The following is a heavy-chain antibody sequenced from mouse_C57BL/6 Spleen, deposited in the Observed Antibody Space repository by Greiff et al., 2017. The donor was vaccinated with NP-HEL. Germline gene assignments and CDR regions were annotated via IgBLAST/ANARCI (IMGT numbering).Heavy chain of an antibody. V-gene: IGHV14-1*01. CDR3: TTKYGNYVFDY. D-gene: IGHD2-10*02. CDR2: IDPEDGDT. CDR1: GFNIKDYY. J-gene: IGHJ2*01. Sequence: VHVKQSGAELVRPGASVKLSCTASGFNIKDYYMHWVKQRPEQGLEWIGRIDPEDGDTEYAPKFQGKATMTADTSSNTAYLQLSSLTSEDTAVYYCTTKYGNYVFDYWGQGTTLTVSS.